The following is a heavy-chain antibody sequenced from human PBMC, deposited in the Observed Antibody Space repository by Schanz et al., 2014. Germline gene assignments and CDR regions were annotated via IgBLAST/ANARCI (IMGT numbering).Heavy chain of an antibody. V-gene: IGHV3-74*03. CDR3: ARVRGSGSYSFHYLDL. Sequence: EVQLVESGGGLVQPGGSLRLSCAASLSTYAMSWVRQAPGKGLEWVSRINSDDTTKTYADSVKGRFTISRDNGEDTTYLQMNSLRVEDTGVYYCARVRGSGSYSFHYLDLWGQGTLVTVAS. D-gene: IGHD1-26*01. CDR2: INSDDTTK. CDR1: LSTYA. J-gene: IGHJ4*02.